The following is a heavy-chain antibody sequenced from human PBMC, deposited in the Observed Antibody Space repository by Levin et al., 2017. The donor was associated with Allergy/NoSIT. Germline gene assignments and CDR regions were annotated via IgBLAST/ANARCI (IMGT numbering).Heavy chain of an antibody. Sequence: SQTLSLPCAVYGGSFRGYYWSWIRQPPGKGLEWIGEINHSGSTNYNPSLKSRVTISVDTSKNQFSLKLSSVTAADTAVYYCASLGIVGATTSGSYFDYWGKGTLVTVSS. V-gene: IGHV4-34*01. D-gene: IGHD1-26*01. CDR3: ASLGIVGATTSGSYFDY. CDR2: INHSGST. CDR1: GGSFRGYY. J-gene: IGHJ4*02.